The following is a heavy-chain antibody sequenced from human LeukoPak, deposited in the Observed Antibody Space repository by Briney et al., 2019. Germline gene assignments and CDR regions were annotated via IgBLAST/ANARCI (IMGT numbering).Heavy chain of an antibody. CDR1: GFTVNSYY. V-gene: IGHV3-53*01. D-gene: IGHD3-22*01. J-gene: IGHJ4*02. Sequence: GSLRLSCAASGFTVNSYYMSWVRQAPGKGLEWVSLIYGDGSTSYADSVKGRFTISRDNSKKTLSLQMNSLRAEDTAVYYCARGGSGYYWAFDCWGQGTLVTVSS. CDR2: IYGDGST. CDR3: ARGGSGYYWAFDC.